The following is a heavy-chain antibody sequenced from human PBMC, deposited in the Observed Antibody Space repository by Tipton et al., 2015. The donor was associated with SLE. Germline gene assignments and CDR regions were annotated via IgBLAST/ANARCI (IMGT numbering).Heavy chain of an antibody. D-gene: IGHD5/OR15-5a*01. CDR1: GGSISSHY. Sequence: LRLSCTVSGGSISSHYWSWIRQPPGKRLEWIGHVHSSGSTFYNPSLKSRVSISMDTSKNQVSLRMTSVTAADTAVYYCARSTGNPLPFDLWGQGTLVSVSS. V-gene: IGHV4-59*11. J-gene: IGHJ4*02. CDR2: VHSSGST. CDR3: ARSTGNPLPFDL.